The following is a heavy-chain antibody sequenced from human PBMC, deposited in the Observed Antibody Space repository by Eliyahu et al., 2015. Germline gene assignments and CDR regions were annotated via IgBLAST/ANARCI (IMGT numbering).Heavy chain of an antibody. CDR1: GFSPTDRTMG. CDR2: IFANDQK. CDR3: ARMRDYVWGSWRVFLDY. Sequence: QVTLKESGPVLVKPTETLTLTCTVSGFSPTDRTMGVSWIRQPPGRAPEWLAHIFANDQKSFSTSLKSRLTISKDTSKGQVVLTMTNMDPVDTATYYCARMRDYVWGSWRVFLDYWGQGTLVTVSS. V-gene: IGHV2-26*01. J-gene: IGHJ4*02. D-gene: IGHD3-16*01.